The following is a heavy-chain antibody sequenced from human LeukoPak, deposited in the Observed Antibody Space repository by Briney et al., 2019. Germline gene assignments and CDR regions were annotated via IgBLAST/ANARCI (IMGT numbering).Heavy chain of an antibody. J-gene: IGHJ4*02. CDR2: IYHNGNA. V-gene: IGHV4-59*01. CDR1: GDSTASYY. D-gene: IGHD2-21*01. CDR3: AGNIVGAPVGWDV. Sequence: SETLSLTCTVSGDSTASYYWSWIRQPPGKGLEWIGHIYHNGNANYNPSLKSRVTISLDKSNNRFSLKLTSMTAADTAVYFCAGNIVGAPVGWDVWGEGTLVTVSS.